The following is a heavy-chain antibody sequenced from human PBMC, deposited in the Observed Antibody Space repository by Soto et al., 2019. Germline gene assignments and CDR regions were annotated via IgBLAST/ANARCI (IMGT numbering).Heavy chain of an antibody. V-gene: IGHV4-59*07. Sequence: SDTLSLTCSVSGASISSYYLTWIRQPPGGGLEWIGYMHHTQGTNDNPSLRGRVHMSIDTSMNQFSLRLTSVTAADTAVYYCARVPFVGYFDWLDPWGHGTLVTVYS. D-gene: IGHD3-9*01. CDR3: ARVPFVGYFDWLDP. J-gene: IGHJ5*02. CDR1: GASISSYY. CDR2: MHHTQGT.